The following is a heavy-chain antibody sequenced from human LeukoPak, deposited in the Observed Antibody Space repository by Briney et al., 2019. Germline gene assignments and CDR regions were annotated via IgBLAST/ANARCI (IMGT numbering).Heavy chain of an antibody. CDR2: ISGSGGST. D-gene: IGHD3-10*01. Sequence: PGGSLRLSCADSGFTFSSYAMSWVRQAPGKGLEWVSAISGSGGSTYYADSVKGRFTISRDNSKNTLYLQMNSLRDEDTAVYYCAKDWYYYGSGSLYFDYWGQGTLVTVSS. V-gene: IGHV3-23*01. CDR1: GFTFSSYA. CDR3: AKDWYYYGSGSLYFDY. J-gene: IGHJ4*02.